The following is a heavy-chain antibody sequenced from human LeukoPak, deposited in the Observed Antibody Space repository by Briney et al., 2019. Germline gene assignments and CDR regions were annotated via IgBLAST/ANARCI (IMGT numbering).Heavy chain of an antibody. D-gene: IGHD1-14*01. CDR3: ARGNSEHPDKYDY. Sequence: PSETLSLTCTFSGDSFNIYYWSWIRQPAGKGLEWIGRIYTSGSTNYNPSLKSRVTMSVDTSKNQFSLKLSSVTAADTAVYYCARGNSEHPDKYDYWGQGTLVTVSS. CDR1: GDSFNIYY. CDR2: IYTSGST. J-gene: IGHJ4*02. V-gene: IGHV4-4*07.